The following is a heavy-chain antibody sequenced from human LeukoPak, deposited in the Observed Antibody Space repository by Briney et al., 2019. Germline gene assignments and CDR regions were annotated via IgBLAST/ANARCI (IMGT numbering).Heavy chain of an antibody. J-gene: IGHJ3*02. D-gene: IGHD3-22*01. Sequence: ASVKVSCKASGYTFTSYDINWVRQATGQGLEWMGWMNPNSGNTGYAQKFQGRVTMTRNTSISTAYMELSSLRSEDTAVYYCATAPYYYDSSGYYYDAFDIWGQGTMVTVSS. V-gene: IGHV1-8*01. CDR1: GYTFTSYD. CDR3: ATAPYYYDSSGYYYDAFDI. CDR2: MNPNSGNT.